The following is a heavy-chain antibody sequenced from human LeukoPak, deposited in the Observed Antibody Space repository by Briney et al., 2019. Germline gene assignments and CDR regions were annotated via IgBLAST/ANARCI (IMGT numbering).Heavy chain of an antibody. CDR2: ISSSGSTI. CDR3: ASTHRITMIPFDY. CDR1: GFTFSDYY. J-gene: IGHJ4*02. V-gene: IGHV3-11*01. D-gene: IGHD3-22*01. Sequence: GGSLRLSCAASGFTFSDYYMSWIRQAPGKGLEWVSYISSSGSTIYYADSVKGRFTISRDNAKNSLYLQMNSLRAEDTAVCYCASTHRITMIPFDYWGQGTLVTVSS.